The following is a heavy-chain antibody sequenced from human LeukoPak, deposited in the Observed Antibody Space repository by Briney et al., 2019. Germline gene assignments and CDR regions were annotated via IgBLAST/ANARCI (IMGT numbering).Heavy chain of an antibody. D-gene: IGHD2-2*01. CDR3: AGNILGYCSSTSCSDDAFDI. J-gene: IGHJ3*02. CDR2: IYYSWRT. CDR1: GGSISSSSYY. Sequence: SETLSLTCTVSGGSISSSSYYWGWIRQPPGKGLEGIGSIYYSWRTYYNPSLKNRVPISVEPHKNPFSLKLSSVTAADTAVYYCAGNILGYCSSTSCSDDAFDIWGQGTMVTVSS. V-gene: IGHV4-39*07.